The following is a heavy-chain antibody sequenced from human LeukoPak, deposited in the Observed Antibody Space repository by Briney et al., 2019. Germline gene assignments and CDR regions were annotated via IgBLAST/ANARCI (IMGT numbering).Heavy chain of an antibody. D-gene: IGHD3-10*01. CDR2: IYYSGTT. Sequence: LETLSLTCTGSGGSTSSSTYYWGWIPQPPGKGLEWIGSIYYSGTTYYNPSLKSRVTISVDTSKNQFSLKLSSVTAADTAVYYCARDSPYYYGSGSYYGASDAFDIWGQGTMVTVSS. V-gene: IGHV4-39*07. CDR1: GGSTSSSTYY. CDR3: ARDSPYYYGSGSYYGASDAFDI. J-gene: IGHJ3*02.